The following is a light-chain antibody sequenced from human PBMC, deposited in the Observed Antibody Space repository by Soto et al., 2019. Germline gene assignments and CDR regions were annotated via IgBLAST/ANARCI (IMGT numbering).Light chain of an antibody. V-gene: IGLV7-46*01. CDR2: DTS. Sequence: QAVVTQEPSLTVSPGGTVTLTCVSSTGAVTSGHHPYWVQQKPGQAPRTLIYDTSKTDSWTPARFSVSLLGGKAALTLAGVHPEGEADYYGLFTYGGPWVFGGWTKVAVL. CDR3: LFTYGGPWV. J-gene: IGLJ3*02. CDR1: TGAVTSGHH.